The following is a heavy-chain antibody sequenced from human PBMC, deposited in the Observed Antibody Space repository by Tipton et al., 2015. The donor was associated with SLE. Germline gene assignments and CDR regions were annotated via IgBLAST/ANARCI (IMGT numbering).Heavy chain of an antibody. V-gene: IGHV4-31*03. D-gene: IGHD6-19*01. CDR3: ARDPAVAGTWYFDL. CDR2: IYYSGST. J-gene: IGHJ2*01. CDR1: GGSISSGGYY. Sequence: TLSLTCTVSGGSISSGGYYWSWIRQHPGKGLEWIGYIYYSGSTYYNPSLKSRVTISVDTSKNQFSLKLSSVTAADTAVYYCARDPAVAGTWYFDLWGRGTLVTVSS.